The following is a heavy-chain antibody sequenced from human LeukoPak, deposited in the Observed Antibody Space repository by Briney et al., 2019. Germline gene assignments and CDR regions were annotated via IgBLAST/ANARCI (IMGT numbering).Heavy chain of an antibody. D-gene: IGHD2-21*02. CDR3: ATHCGGDCYPIGYFDY. CDR1: GFTFSSYA. CDR2: ISGSGGST. J-gene: IGHJ4*02. V-gene: IGHV3-23*01. Sequence: QSGGSLRLSCAASGFTFSSYAMSWVRQAPGKGLGWVSAISGSGGSTYYADSVKGRFTISRDNSKNTLYLQMNSLRAEDTAVYYCATHCGGDCYPIGYFDYWGQGTLVTVSS.